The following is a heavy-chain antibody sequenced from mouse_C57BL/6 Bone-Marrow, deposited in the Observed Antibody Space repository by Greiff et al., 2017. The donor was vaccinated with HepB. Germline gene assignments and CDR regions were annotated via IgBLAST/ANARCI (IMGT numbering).Heavy chain of an antibody. V-gene: IGHV1-50*01. CDR1: GYTFTSYW. Sequence: QVQLQQPGAELVKPGASVKLSCKASGYTFTSYWMQWVKQRPGQGLEWIGEIDPSDSYTNYNQKFKGKATLTVDTSSSTAYMQLSSLTSEDSAVYYCARSPPIYYDYDGAWFAYWGQGTLVTVSA. D-gene: IGHD2-4*01. CDR3: ARSPPIYYDYDGAWFAY. J-gene: IGHJ3*01. CDR2: IDPSDSYT.